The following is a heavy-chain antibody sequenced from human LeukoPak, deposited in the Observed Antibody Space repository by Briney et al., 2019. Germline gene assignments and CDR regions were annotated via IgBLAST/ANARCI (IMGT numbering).Heavy chain of an antibody. D-gene: IGHD6-13*01. CDR3: ARDQGIAAAGSPLFDY. CDR1: GGTFSSYA. CDR2: IIPIFGTA. Sequence: SVTVSCKASGGTFSSYAISWVRQAPGQGLEWMGRIIPIFGTANYAQKFQGRVTITTDESTSTAYMELSSLRSEDTAVYYCARDQGIAAAGSPLFDYWGQGTLVTVSS. V-gene: IGHV1-69*05. J-gene: IGHJ4*02.